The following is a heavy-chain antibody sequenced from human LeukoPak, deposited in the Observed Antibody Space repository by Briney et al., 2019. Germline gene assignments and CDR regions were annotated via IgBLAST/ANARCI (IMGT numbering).Heavy chain of an antibody. V-gene: IGHV3-21*01. D-gene: IGHD3-22*01. Sequence: GGSLRLSCAASGFTVSSNYMSWVRQAPGKGLEWVSSISSSSNYIYYADSVKGRFTISRDNAKNTVYLQMNSLRAEDTAVYYCARVLSGSWDWFDPWGQGTLVTVSS. J-gene: IGHJ5*02. CDR3: ARVLSGSWDWFDP. CDR1: GFTVSSNY. CDR2: ISSSSNYI.